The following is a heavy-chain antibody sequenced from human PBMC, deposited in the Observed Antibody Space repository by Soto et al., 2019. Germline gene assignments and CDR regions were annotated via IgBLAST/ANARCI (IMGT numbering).Heavy chain of an antibody. Sequence: TLSLTCTVSGGSISSGGYYWSWIRQHPGKGLEWIGYIYYSGSTYYNPSLKSRVTISVDTSKNQFSLKLSSVTAADTAVYYCASSPSDIVATKVEYGMDVWGQGTTVTVSS. J-gene: IGHJ6*02. D-gene: IGHD5-12*01. CDR1: GGSISSGGYY. CDR2: IYYSGST. V-gene: IGHV4-31*03. CDR3: ASSPSDIVATKVEYGMDV.